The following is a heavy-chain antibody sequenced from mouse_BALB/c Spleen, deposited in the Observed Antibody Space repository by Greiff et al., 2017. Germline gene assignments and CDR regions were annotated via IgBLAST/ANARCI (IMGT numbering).Heavy chain of an antibody. CDR2: INPDSSTI. J-gene: IGHJ3*01. V-gene: IGHV4-1*02. CDR3: ARPLTTVVADAY. Sequence: AASGVDFSRYWTSWVRQAPGKGLEWIGEINPDSSTINYTPSLKDKFIISRDNAKNTLYLQMSKVRSEDTALYYCARPLTTVVADAYWGQGTLVTVSA. D-gene: IGHD1-1*01. CDR1: GVDFSRYW.